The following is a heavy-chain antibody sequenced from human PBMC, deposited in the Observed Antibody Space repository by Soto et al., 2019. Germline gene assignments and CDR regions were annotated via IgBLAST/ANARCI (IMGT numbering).Heavy chain of an antibody. CDR1: AGTFSSYA. V-gene: IGHV1-69*13. J-gene: IGHJ4*02. CDR3: ARASRGSGYYYLGGYFDY. D-gene: IGHD3-22*01. Sequence: SVKVSCKASAGTFSSYAISWVRQAPGQRLEWMRGIITIFGTANYAQKYQSRVTITADESTSTAYMELSSLRSEDTAVYYCARASRGSGYYYLGGYFDYWGQGTLVTVSS. CDR2: IITIFGTA.